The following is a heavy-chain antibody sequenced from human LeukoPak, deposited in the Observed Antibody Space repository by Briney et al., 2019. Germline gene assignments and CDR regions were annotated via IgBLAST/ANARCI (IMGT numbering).Heavy chain of an antibody. Sequence: ASETLSLTCAVYGGSFSGYHWSWIRQPPGKGLEWIGEINHSGSTNYNPSLKSRVTISVDTSENQFSLKLSSVTAADTAVYYCARAVVYYDFWSGYSGNDWFDPWGQGTLVTVSS. CDR3: ARAVVYYDFWSGYSGNDWFDP. CDR2: INHSGST. D-gene: IGHD3-3*01. J-gene: IGHJ5*02. CDR1: GGSFSGYH. V-gene: IGHV4-34*01.